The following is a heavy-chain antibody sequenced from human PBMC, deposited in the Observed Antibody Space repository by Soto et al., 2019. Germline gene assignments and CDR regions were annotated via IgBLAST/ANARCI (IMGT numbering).Heavy chain of an antibody. J-gene: IGHJ4*02. D-gene: IGHD6-19*01. CDR3: ARAQWLEGFDY. Sequence: EVQLVESGGGLAQPGGSLRLSCAVSGFTFSSYRMTWVRRAPGKGLEWVANIKQDGSEKYYVDSVKGRFTISRDNAKNSLYLQMNSLRAEDTAVYYCARAQWLEGFDYWGQGTLVTVSS. CDR1: GFTFSSYR. V-gene: IGHV3-7*04. CDR2: IKQDGSEK.